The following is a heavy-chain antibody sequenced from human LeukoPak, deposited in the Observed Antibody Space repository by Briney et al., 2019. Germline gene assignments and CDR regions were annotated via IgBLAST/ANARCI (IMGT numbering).Heavy chain of an antibody. CDR2: MNPNSGNT. CDR1: GYTFTSYD. V-gene: IGHV1-8*01. J-gene: IGHJ6*03. CDR3: ARAPEWVKANYYYYMDV. Sequence: ASVKVSCKASGYTFTSYDINGVRQATGQGLEWMGWMNPNSGNTGYAQKFQGRVTMTRNTSISTAYMELSSLRSEDTAVYYCARAPEWVKANYYYYMDVWGKGTTVTVSS. D-gene: IGHD1-26*01.